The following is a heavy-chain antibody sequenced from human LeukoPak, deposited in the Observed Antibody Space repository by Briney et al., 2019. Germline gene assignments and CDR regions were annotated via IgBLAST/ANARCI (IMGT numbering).Heavy chain of an antibody. CDR3: ARGQVSRYYDIVTGYYNVDYYYYGMDV. CDR2: IYYSGTT. CDR1: GGSISSGGYS. D-gene: IGHD3-9*01. V-gene: IGHV4-31*03. J-gene: IGHJ6*02. Sequence: LTLTCTVSGGSISSGGYSWSWIRQHQGKGREWLVYIYYSGTTYSNPSVKSRVTISVDTSKIQCSLKLSSVTAAAAAVYYCARGQVSRYYDIVTGYYNVDYYYYGMDVWAKGPRSPSP.